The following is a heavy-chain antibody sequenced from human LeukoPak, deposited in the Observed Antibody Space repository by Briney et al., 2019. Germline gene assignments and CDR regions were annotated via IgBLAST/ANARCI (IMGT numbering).Heavy chain of an antibody. CDR1: GYILTELS. CDR3: ATVTSLKPNMIVVVIFEYYFDY. Sequence: ASVKVSCKVSGYILTELSMHWVRQAPGKGLEWMGGFDPEDGETIYAQKFQGRVTMTEDTSTDTAYMELSSLRSEDTAVYYCATVTSLKPNMIVVVIFEYYFDYWGQGTLVTVSS. V-gene: IGHV1-24*01. CDR2: FDPEDGET. D-gene: IGHD3-22*01. J-gene: IGHJ4*02.